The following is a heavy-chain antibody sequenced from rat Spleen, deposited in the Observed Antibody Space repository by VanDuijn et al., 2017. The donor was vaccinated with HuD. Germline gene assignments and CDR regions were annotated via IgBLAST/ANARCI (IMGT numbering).Heavy chain of an antibody. D-gene: IGHD4-3*01. CDR2: IWDDGNT. V-gene: IGHV2-13*01. CDR3: TRMTDSGLNWFAY. Sequence: QVQLKESGPGLVQPSQTLSLTCTVSGFSLTTYGVSWVRQPPGKGLEWMGGIWDDGNTNYNSALTSRLSISRDTSKSQVFLKINSLQTEDTAIYFCTRMTDSGLNWFAYWGQGTLVTVSS. J-gene: IGHJ3*01. CDR1: GFSLTTYG.